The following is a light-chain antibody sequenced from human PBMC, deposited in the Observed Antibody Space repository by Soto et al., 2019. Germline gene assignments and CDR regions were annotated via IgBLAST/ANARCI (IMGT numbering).Light chain of an antibody. V-gene: IGLV2-23*01. CDR1: SSDVGAYNS. CDR3: CSSAPESTYV. CDR2: KGS. Sequence: QAASVSGSPGQSITISCTGTSSDVGAYNSVSWYQQHPHKAPQVIIYKGSQRPSGVSNRFSGSTSGNAASLTISGLQADDEADYFCCSSAPESTYVFGTGTKLTVL. J-gene: IGLJ1*01.